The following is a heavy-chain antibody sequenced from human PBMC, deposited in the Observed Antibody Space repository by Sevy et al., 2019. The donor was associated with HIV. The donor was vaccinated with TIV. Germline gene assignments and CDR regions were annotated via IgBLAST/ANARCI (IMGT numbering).Heavy chain of an antibody. D-gene: IGHD6-13*01. J-gene: IGHJ4*02. CDR3: TTTFILYSSSWNY. Sequence: GGSLRLSCAASGFTFSNAWMSWVRQAPGKGLEWVGRIKSKTDGGTTDYAAPVKGRFTISRDDSKNTLYLQMNSLKTEDTAVYYSTTTFILYSSSWNYWGQGTLVTVSS. CDR1: GFTFSNAW. V-gene: IGHV3-15*01. CDR2: IKSKTDGGTT.